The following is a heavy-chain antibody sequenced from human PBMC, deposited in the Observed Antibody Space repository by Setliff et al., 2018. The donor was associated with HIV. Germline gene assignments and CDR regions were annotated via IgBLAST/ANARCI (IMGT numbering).Heavy chain of an antibody. Sequence: ETLSLTCAVYGGSFSGYYWSWIRQPPGKGLEWVSSIPGSGGSTYYADSVKGRFTISRDKSKNTLYLQMNSLRAEDTAFYYCSKEKFTFTVVRGVIDSWGQGTLVTVSS. D-gene: IGHD3-10*01. CDR3: SKEKFTFTVVRGVIDS. J-gene: IGHJ4*02. CDR2: IPGSGGST. CDR1: GGSFSGYY. V-gene: IGHV3-23*01.